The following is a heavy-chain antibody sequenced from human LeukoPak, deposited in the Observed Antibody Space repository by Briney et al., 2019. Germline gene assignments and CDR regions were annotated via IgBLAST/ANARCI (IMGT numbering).Heavy chain of an antibody. Sequence: SETLSLTCTVSGGSISSYYWSWIRQPPGKGLEWIGYIYYSGSTYYNPSLKSRVTISVDTSKNQFSLKLSSVTAADTAVYYCARENYYYDSSGPTYYYYGMDVWGQGTTVTVSS. D-gene: IGHD3-22*01. CDR2: IYYSGST. CDR3: ARENYYYDSSGPTYYYYGMDV. J-gene: IGHJ6*02. V-gene: IGHV4-30-4*01. CDR1: GGSISSYY.